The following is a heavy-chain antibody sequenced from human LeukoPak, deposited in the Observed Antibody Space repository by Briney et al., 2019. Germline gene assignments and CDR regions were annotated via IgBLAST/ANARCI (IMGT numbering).Heavy chain of an antibody. D-gene: IGHD5-18*01. CDR2: IKKDGSEK. V-gene: IGHV3-7*01. CDR1: GFTFSSYW. CDR3: ARDLSGVTGYTYGRGIDY. Sequence: GGSLRLSCAASGFTFSSYWMNWVRQAPGKGLEWVANIKKDGSEKYYVDSVKGRFTISRDNAKTSLYLQMNSLRAEDTAVYYCARDLSGVTGYTYGRGIDYWGQGTLVTVSS. J-gene: IGHJ4*02.